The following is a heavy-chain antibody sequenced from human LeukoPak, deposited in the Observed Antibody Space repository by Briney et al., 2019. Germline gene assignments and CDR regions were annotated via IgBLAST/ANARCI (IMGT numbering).Heavy chain of an antibody. V-gene: IGHV1-18*01. CDR3: ARATGYYGSGSYYSIDY. CDR1: GYTFTSYG. J-gene: IGHJ4*02. D-gene: IGHD3-10*01. CDR2: ISAYNGNT. Sequence: ASVKVSCKASGYTFTSYGISWVRQAPGQGLEWMGWISAYNGNTNYAQKLQGRVTMTTDTSTSTAYMELRRLRSDDTAVYYCARATGYYGSGSYYSIDYWGQGTLVTVSS.